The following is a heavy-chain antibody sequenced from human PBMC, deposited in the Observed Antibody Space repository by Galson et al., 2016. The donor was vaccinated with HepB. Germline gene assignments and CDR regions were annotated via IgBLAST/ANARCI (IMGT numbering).Heavy chain of an antibody. Sequence: SVKGRFTISRNNAKNSLYLKMSSLTDDDTAVYYCARGEIGTIPYYYFGMDVWGQGTTVTVSS. D-gene: IGHD1-1*01. V-gene: IGHV3-48*02. J-gene: IGHJ6*02. CDR3: ARGEIGTIPYYYFGMDV.